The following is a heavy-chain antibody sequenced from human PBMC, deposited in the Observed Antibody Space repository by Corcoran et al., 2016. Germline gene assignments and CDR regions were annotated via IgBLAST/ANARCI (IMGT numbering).Heavy chain of an antibody. CDR2: INHSGST. D-gene: IGHD2-21*01. Sequence: QVQLQQWGAGLLKPSETLSLTCDVYGGSFSGYYWSWIRQPPGKGLEWIGEINHSGSTNYNPYLKSRVTITVDTSKNQFSLKLSSVTAADTAVCSCARGASRAYAIPPNYYYYGMDVCGQGTTVTVSS. CDR3: ARGASRAYAIPPNYYYYGMDV. J-gene: IGHJ6*02. CDR1: GGSFSGYY. V-gene: IGHV4-34*01.